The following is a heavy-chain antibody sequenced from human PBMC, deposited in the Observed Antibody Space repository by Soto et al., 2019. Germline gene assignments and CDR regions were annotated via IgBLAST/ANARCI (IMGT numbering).Heavy chain of an antibody. CDR3: VRDLLGSGGHFDY. D-gene: IGHD7-27*01. CDR2: IWYDGSNT. Sequence: PXGSLSLSCAASGSSVSSFGEHWVRQAPDKGLEWVAHIWYDGSNTYYADSVKGRFTISRDNSRNTLYLQMNSLRAEGTAVYHCVRDLLGSGGHFDYWGQGTPVTVSS. CDR1: GSSVSSFG. J-gene: IGHJ4*02. V-gene: IGHV3-33*01.